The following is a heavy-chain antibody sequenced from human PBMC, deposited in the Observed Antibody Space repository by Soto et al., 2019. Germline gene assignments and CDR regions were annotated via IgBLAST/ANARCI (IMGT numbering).Heavy chain of an antibody. D-gene: IGHD4-17*01. V-gene: IGHV1-18*01. J-gene: IGHJ6*02. CDR2: ISAYNGNT. Sequence: QVQLVQSGAEVKKPGASVKVSCKASGYTFTSYGISWVRQAPGQGLEWMGWISAYNGNTNYAQKLQGRATMTTDTSTSTAYMELRSLRSDDTAVYYCAREVGSYGDQSYYYYGMDVWGQGTTVTVSS. CDR3: AREVGSYGDQSYYYYGMDV. CDR1: GYTFTSYG.